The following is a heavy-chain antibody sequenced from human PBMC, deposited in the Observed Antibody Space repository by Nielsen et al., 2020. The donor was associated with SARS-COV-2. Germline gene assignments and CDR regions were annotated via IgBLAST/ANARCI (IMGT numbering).Heavy chain of an antibody. CDR1: KFTFNSYA. D-gene: IGHD1-26*01. Sequence: GESLKISCAASKFTFNSYAMSWVRQAPGKGLEWFSAISGNGGTTYYADSVKGRFIISRDNSKNTLYLEMNSLRADDTAVYYCANGPGSWDYWGQGTLVTVSS. CDR3: ANGPGSWDY. CDR2: ISGNGGTT. V-gene: IGHV3-23*01. J-gene: IGHJ4*02.